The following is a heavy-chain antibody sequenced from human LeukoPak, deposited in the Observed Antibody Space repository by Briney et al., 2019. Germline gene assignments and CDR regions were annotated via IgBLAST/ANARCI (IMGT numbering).Heavy chain of an antibody. J-gene: IGHJ4*02. CDR1: GFTFSTSW. Sequence: GGSLRLSCTTSGFTFSTSWMSWVRQAPGKGLEWVANIRQDGGEKYYVDSVKGRFTISRDNAKNSLCLQMNSLRVEDTAVYCCARYSGYADYWGQGTLVTVSP. D-gene: IGHD5-12*01. V-gene: IGHV3-7*01. CDR3: ARYSGYADY. CDR2: IRQDGGEK.